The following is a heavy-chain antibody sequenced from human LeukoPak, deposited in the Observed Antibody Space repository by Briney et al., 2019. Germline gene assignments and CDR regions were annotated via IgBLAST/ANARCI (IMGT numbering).Heavy chain of an antibody. Sequence: SETLSLTCAVYGGSFSGYYWSWIRQPPGKGLEWIGEINHSGSTSYNPSLKSRVTISVDTSKNQFSLKLSSVTAADTAVYYCASGVAADYYFDYWGQGTLVTVSS. CDR3: ASGVAADYYFDY. CDR1: GGSFSGYY. J-gene: IGHJ4*02. V-gene: IGHV4-34*01. D-gene: IGHD6-25*01. CDR2: INHSGST.